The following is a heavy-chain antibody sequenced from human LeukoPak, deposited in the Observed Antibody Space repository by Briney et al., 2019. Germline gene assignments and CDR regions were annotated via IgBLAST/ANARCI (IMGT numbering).Heavy chain of an antibody. CDR3: ARDRVQLWAVDAFDI. CDR1: GFTFSSYG. J-gene: IGHJ3*02. Sequence: GGSLRLSCAASGFTFSSYGVHWVRQAPGKGLEWVAVIWYDGSNKYYADSVKGRFTISRDNSKNTLYLQMNSLRAEDTAVYYCARDRVQLWAVDAFDIWGQGTMVTVSS. V-gene: IGHV3-33*01. CDR2: IWYDGSNK. D-gene: IGHD5-18*01.